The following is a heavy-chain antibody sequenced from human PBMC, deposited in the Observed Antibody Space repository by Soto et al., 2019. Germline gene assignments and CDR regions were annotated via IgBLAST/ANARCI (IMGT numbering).Heavy chain of an antibody. V-gene: IGHV2-5*05. Sequence: QITLKESGPTLVKPTQTIMLTCTFSGFSLNAGGLGVGWIRQPPGKDVEWLALIYWDGDTRCGPSLKSRLSITNDTSTNQVVLTMTNMDPVDTATYYCAHSRCAGDCLRSYPPHYYYGLDVWGQGTTVTVSS. J-gene: IGHJ6*02. D-gene: IGHD2-21*02. CDR1: GFSLNAGGLG. CDR3: AHSRCAGDCLRSYPPHYYYGLDV. CDR2: IYWDGDT.